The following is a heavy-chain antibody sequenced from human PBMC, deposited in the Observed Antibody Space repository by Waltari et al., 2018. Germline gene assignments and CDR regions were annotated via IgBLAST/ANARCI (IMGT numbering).Heavy chain of an antibody. CDR3: ARALYGSYGRVY. Sequence: EVQLVESGGGLVQPGGSLRLSCAASGFTFSSYEMNWVSQAPGKGLEWVSYISSSGSTIYYADSVKGRFTISRDNAKNSLYLQMNSLRAEDTAVYYCARALYGSYGRVYWGQGTLVTVSS. J-gene: IGHJ4*02. CDR2: ISSSGSTI. CDR1: GFTFSSYE. V-gene: IGHV3-48*03. D-gene: IGHD1-26*01.